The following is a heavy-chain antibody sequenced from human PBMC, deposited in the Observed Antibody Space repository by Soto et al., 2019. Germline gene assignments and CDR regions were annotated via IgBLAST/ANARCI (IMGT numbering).Heavy chain of an antibody. V-gene: IGHV3-48*01. CDR2: ISSSSSTI. J-gene: IGHJ4*02. Sequence: GGSLRLSCAASGFTFSSYSMNWVRQAPGKGLEWVSYISSSSSTIYYADSVKGRFTISRDNAKNSLYLQMNSLRAEDTAVYYCARNRGYGDYLHYFDYWGQGTLVTVSS. CDR3: ARNRGYGDYLHYFDY. CDR1: GFTFSSYS. D-gene: IGHD4-17*01.